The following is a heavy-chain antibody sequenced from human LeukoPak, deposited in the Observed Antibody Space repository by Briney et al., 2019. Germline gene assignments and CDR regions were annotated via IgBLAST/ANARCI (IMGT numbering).Heavy chain of an antibody. J-gene: IGHJ3*02. CDR3: ARRYSSSYYGAFDI. CDR2: IYYSGST. CDR1: GGSISSSSYY. D-gene: IGHD6-13*01. V-gene: IGHV4-39*07. Sequence: SETLSLTCTVSGGSISSSSYYWGWIRQPPGKGLEWIGSIYYSGSTNYNPSLKSRVTISVDKSKNQFSLKLSSVTAADTAVYYCARRYSSSYYGAFDIWGQGTMVTVSS.